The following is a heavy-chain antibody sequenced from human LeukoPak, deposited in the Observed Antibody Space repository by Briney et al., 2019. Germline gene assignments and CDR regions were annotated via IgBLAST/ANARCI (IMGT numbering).Heavy chain of an antibody. Sequence: SETLSLTCTVSNGSISSGGYYWSWIRQHPGKGLEWIGYIYYSGSTDYNPSLKSRVTMSVDTSKNQFSLKLSSVTAADTAVYYCARGPPPDIDCWGQGTLVTVSS. CDR3: ARGPPPDIDC. CDR1: NGSISSGGYY. CDR2: IYYSGST. J-gene: IGHJ4*02. V-gene: IGHV4-61*08.